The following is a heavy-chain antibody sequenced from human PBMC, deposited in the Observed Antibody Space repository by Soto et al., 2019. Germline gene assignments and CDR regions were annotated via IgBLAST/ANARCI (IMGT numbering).Heavy chain of an antibody. CDR3: GKVLIGATRHTDVDS. CDR1: GVSLNSGHYY. D-gene: IGHD2-15*01. J-gene: IGHJ4*02. V-gene: IGHV4-39*01. Sequence: NPSATLSLTCSVSGVSLNSGHYYWVWLRQSPGQGLAWIASVYYDESTYYNPSPKSRVTISIDKPKNQFSLTLKSVTAADTAVYYCGKVLIGATRHTDVDSWGQGALVTVSS. CDR2: VYYDEST.